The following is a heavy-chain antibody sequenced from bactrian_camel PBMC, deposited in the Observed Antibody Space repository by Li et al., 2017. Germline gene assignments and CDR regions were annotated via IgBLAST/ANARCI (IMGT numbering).Heavy chain of an antibody. V-gene: IGHV3S53*01. CDR3: EASTANDHGCWKRETGEYEY. CDR1: GYTSNMYC. Sequence: HVQLVESGGGSVQAGGSLRLSCAASGYTSNMYCMAWFRQAPGNEREGVASIENDGRIKYTDSVKGRFTISKDSFGKNLYLQMNNLKPEDTARYYCEASTANDHGCWKRETGEYEYWGQGTQVTVS. D-gene: IGHD1*01. J-gene: IGHJ4*01. CDR2: IENDGRI.